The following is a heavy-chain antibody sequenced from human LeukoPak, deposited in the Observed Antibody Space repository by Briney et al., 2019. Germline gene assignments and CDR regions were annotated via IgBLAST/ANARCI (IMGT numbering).Heavy chain of an antibody. Sequence: GRSLRLSCAASGFTFSSYSLNWVRQAPGLGLEWVSGISGSGDVKWYADSVKGRFIISRDNSKSTLYLQMNSLRAEDTAVYYCAKVTGRGYDILTGYLHYYYYYYMDVWGKGTTVTISS. CDR3: AKVTGRGYDILTGYLHYYYYYYMDV. V-gene: IGHV3-23*01. J-gene: IGHJ6*03. CDR2: ISGSGDVK. D-gene: IGHD3-9*01. CDR1: GFTFSSYS.